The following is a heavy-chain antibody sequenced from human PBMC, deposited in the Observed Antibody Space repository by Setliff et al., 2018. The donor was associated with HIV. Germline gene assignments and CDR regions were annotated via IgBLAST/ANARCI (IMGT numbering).Heavy chain of an antibody. CDR2: INPNSGGT. CDR3: ARSGAGGWYYFDY. J-gene: IGHJ4*02. D-gene: IGHD6-19*01. Sequence: ASVKVSCKASGYTFSGRYIHWVRQAPGQGLEWMGWINPNSGGTNYAQKFQGRVTMTRDTSISTAYMELSRLRSDDTAVYYCARSGAGGWYYFDYWGQGTLVTVSS. V-gene: IGHV1-2*02. CDR1: GYTFSGRY.